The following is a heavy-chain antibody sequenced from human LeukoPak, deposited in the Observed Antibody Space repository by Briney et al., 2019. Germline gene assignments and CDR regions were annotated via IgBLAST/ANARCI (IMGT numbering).Heavy chain of an antibody. CDR1: GYTFTSYD. Sequence: ASVKVSCKASGYTFTSYDINWVRQATGQGLEWMGWMNPNSGNTGYAQKFQGRVTMTRNTSISTAYMELSSLRSEDTAVYYCARGSGSGSQTDDYYYYYMDVWGKGTTVTVSS. CDR2: MNPNSGNT. J-gene: IGHJ6*03. CDR3: ARGSGSGSQTDDYYYYYMDV. D-gene: IGHD6-19*01. V-gene: IGHV1-8*01.